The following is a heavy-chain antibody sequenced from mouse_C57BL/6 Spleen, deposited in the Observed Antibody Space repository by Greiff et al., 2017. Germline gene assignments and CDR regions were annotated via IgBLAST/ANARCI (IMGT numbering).Heavy chain of an antibody. V-gene: IGHV1-18*01. CDR3: AREDGNPFAY. Sequence: EVKLMESGPELVKPGASVKIPCKASGYTFTDYNMDWVKQSHGKSLEWIGDINPNNGGTIYNQKFKGKATLTVDKSSSTAYMELRSLTSEDTAVYYCAREDGNPFAYWGQGTLVTVSA. J-gene: IGHJ3*01. CDR2: INPNNGGT. CDR1: GYTFTDYN. D-gene: IGHD2-1*01.